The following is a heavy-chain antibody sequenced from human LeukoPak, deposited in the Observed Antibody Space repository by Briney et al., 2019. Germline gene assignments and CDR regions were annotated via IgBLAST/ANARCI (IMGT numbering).Heavy chain of an antibody. J-gene: IGHJ4*02. V-gene: IGHV1-8*03. D-gene: IGHD3-22*01. CDR3: ARAPYDSSGPRCDF. CDR2: INPNSGNT. CDR1: GYTFTSYD. Sequence: APLKVSSKTSGYTFTSYDINWVRQATGQGLERRGWINPNSGNTGYAQKFQGRVTITRNTSISTAYMELSSLRSEDTAVYYCARAPYDSSGPRCDFWGQGTPVTVSS.